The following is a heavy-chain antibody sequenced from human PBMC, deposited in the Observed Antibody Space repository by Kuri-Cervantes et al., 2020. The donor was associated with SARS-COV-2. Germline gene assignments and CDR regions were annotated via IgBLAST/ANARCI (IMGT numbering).Heavy chain of an antibody. CDR3: AKERGYGYGFDI. V-gene: IGHV3-9*03. Sequence: SLKISCAASGFTFSSYAMHWVRQAPGKGLEWVSGISWNSNNIDYVDSVKGRFTISRDNAKNSLFLQMNSLRAEDMAMYYCAKERGYGYGFDIWGQGTMVTDSS. CDR2: ISWNSNNI. D-gene: IGHD3-10*01. CDR1: GFTFSSYA. J-gene: IGHJ3*02.